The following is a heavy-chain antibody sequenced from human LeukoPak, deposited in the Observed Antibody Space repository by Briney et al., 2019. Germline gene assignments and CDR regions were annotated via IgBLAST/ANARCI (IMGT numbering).Heavy chain of an antibody. CDR1: GFIVSNNY. Sequence: GGSLRLSCAASGFIVSNNYMSWVRQAPGKGLEWVSGISWNSGSIGYADSVKGRFTISRDNAKNSLYLQMNSLRAEDTALYYCAKDSGSGYSSSWYLAYYYYGMDVWGQGTTVTVSS. CDR3: AKDSGSGYSSSWYLAYYYYGMDV. J-gene: IGHJ6*02. D-gene: IGHD6-13*01. CDR2: ISWNSGSI. V-gene: IGHV3-9*01.